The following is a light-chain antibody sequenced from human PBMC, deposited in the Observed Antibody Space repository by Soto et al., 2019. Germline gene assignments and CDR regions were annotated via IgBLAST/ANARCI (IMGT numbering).Light chain of an antibody. V-gene: IGLV8-61*01. J-gene: IGLJ3*02. CDR1: SGSVSTSYY. Sequence: QTVVTQEPSFSVSPGGTVTLTCGLSSGSVSTSYYPSWYQQTPGQAPRTLIYSTNTRSSGAPDRFSGSILGNKAALTITGAQADDESDYCCVLYMGRGMVFGGGTKLPVL. CDR3: VLYMGRGMV. CDR2: STN.